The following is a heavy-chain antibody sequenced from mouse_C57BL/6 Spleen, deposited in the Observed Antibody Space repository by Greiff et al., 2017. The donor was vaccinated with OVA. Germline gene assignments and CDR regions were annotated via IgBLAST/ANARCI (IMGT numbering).Heavy chain of an antibody. CDR2: IRLKSDNYAT. J-gene: IGHJ3*01. CDR1: GFTFSNYW. CDR3: TGGGWLRFAY. D-gene: IGHD2-2*01. Sequence: EVKLQESGGGLVQPGGSMKLSCVASGFTFSNYWMNWVRQSPEKGLEWVAQIRLKSDNYATHYAESVKGRFTISRDDSKSSVYLQMNNLRAEDTGIYYCTGGGWLRFAYWGQGTLVTVSA. V-gene: IGHV6-3*01.